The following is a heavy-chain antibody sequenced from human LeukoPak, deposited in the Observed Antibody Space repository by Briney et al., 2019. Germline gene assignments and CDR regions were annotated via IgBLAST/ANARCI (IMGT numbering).Heavy chain of an antibody. Sequence: PGGSLRLSCAASGFTFTTFGIHWVRQAPGKGLEWVAAISPDGNIEYYIDSVKGRFTISRDNSKNMIYLQMNSLRGEDSAVYYCAKINNDDDYWGQGTLVTVSS. CDR2: ISPDGNIE. V-gene: IGHV3-30*18. CDR1: GFTFTTFG. J-gene: IGHJ4*02. D-gene: IGHD1/OR15-1a*01. CDR3: AKINNDDDY.